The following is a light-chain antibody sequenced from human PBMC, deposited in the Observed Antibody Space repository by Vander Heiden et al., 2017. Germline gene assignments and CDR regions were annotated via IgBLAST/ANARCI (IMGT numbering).Light chain of an antibody. V-gene: IGKV1-27*01. Sequence: DIHLTQSPSSLPASLGAKAPIPCRVSKGISSYLNWYRKKPGKVPKFLIYRAPNLQSGVPSRFSGSGSGTDLTLTISGLQPEVVATYYGKRTYKSPLFGGGTKVEIK. CDR2: RAP. CDR3: KRTYKSPL. J-gene: IGKJ4*01. CDR1: KGISSY.